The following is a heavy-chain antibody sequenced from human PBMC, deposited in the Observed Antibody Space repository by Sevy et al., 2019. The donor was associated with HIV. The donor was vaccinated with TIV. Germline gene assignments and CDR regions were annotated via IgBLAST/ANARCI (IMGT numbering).Heavy chain of an antibody. J-gene: IGHJ6*02. CDR3: ATGMTTVTFYYYYGMDV. V-gene: IGHV3-30*03. D-gene: IGHD4-17*01. CDR1: GFTFSSYG. Sequence: GGSLRLSCAASGFTFSSYGMHWVRQAPGKGLEWVAVISYDGSNKYYADSVKGRFTISRDNSKNTLYLQMNSRRAEDTAVYYCATGMTTVTFYYYYGMDVWGQGTTVTCSS. CDR2: ISYDGSNK.